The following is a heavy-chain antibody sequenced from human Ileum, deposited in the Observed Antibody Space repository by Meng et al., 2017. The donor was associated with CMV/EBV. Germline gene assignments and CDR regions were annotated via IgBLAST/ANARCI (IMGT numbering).Heavy chain of an antibody. J-gene: IGHJ4*02. CDR3: ASDSPQRRFSSY. D-gene: IGHD3-3*01. CDR1: VRSSSEYH. CDR2: INLGDDN. Sequence: QPGGGEMLTAPTTMSFRRAVDVRSSSEYHSSWRHAHGEGVVWLVVLINLGDDNNYNPSLQNRVTISVDKSRSQLSLELSALTSADTAVDYCASDSPQRRFSSYWGQGTLVTVSS. V-gene: IGHV4-34*01.